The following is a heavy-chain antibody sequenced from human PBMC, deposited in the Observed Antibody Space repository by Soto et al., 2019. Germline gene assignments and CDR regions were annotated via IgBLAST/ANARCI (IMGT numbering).Heavy chain of an antibody. CDR1: GFTFSSYS. J-gene: IGHJ4*02. CDR2: ISSSSSYI. CDR3: ARDLPIAAASFDY. Sequence: EVQLVESGGGLVKPGGSLRLSCAASGFTFSSYSMNWVRQAPGKGLEWVSSISSSSSYIYYADSVKGRFTISRDNAKNSLYLHMNSLRAEDTAVYYCARDLPIAAASFDYWGQGTLVTVSS. D-gene: IGHD6-13*01. V-gene: IGHV3-21*01.